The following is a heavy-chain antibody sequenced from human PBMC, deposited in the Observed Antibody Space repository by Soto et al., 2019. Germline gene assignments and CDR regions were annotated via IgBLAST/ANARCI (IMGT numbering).Heavy chain of an antibody. D-gene: IGHD4-4*01. CDR2: IIPIFGTA. V-gene: IGHV1-69*13. CDR3: ARSDYSKNDNWFDP. CDR1: GCTYSSYA. J-gene: IGHJ5*02. Sequence: ASVKVSCKASGCTYSSYAISWVRQAPGQGLEWMGGIIPIFGTANYAQKFQGRVTITADESTSTAYMELSSLRSEDTAVYYCARSDYSKNDNWFDPSGQGRXVTVYS.